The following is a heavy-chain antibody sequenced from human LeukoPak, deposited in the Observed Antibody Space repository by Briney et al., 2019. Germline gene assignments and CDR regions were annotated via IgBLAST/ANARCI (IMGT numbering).Heavy chain of an antibody. Sequence: ASVKVSCKASGGTFSSYAISWVRQAPGQGLELMGGIIPIFGTANYAQKFQGRVTITTDESTSTAYMELSSMSSEDTAVYYCAREVYDDILDGYRNWLDPWGQGTLVTVSS. CDR3: AREVYDDILDGYRNWLDP. CDR1: GGTFSSYA. J-gene: IGHJ5*02. V-gene: IGHV1-69*05. D-gene: IGHD3-9*01. CDR2: IIPIFGTA.